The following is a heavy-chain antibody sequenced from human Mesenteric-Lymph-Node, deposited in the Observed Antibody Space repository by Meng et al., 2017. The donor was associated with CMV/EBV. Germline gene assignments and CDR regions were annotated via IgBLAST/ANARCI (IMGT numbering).Heavy chain of an antibody. J-gene: IGHJ4*02. CDR2: ISSSSSYT. CDR3: ARVDKAFDY. D-gene: IGHD5-18*01. V-gene: IGHV3-11*05. CDR1: GFTFSDYY. Sequence: RLSCAASGFTFSDYYMSWIRQAPGKGLEWVSYISSSSSYTNYADSVKGRFTISRDNAKNSLYLQINSLRAEDTAVYYCARVDKAFDYWGQGTLVTVSS.